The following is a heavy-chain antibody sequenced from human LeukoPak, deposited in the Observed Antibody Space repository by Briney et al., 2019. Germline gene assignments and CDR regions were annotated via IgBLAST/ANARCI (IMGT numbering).Heavy chain of an antibody. CDR3: ARDPSPFGLEPGNSDY. V-gene: IGHV3-30*04. CDR1: GFTFSSYA. CDR2: ISYDGSNK. J-gene: IGHJ4*02. D-gene: IGHD1-1*01. Sequence: SGGSLRLSCAASGFTFSSYAMHWVRQAPGKGLEWVAVISYDGSNKYYADSVKGRFTISRDNSKNTLYLQMNSLRAEDTAVYYCARDPSPFGLEPGNSDYWGQGTLVTVSS.